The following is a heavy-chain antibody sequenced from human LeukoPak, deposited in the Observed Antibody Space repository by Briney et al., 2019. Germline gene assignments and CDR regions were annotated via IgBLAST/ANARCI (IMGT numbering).Heavy chain of an antibody. CDR2: ISSTGYST. CDR3: ARGGGHHHFDY. D-gene: IGHD1-14*01. V-gene: IGHV3-23*01. J-gene: IGHJ4*02. Sequence: QAGGSLRLSCAASGFTFSSYAMSWVRQAPGKGLEWVSAISSTGYSTYYADSVKGRFTISTDNSKSTVYLQMNSLRAEDTAVYYCARGGGHHHFDYWGQGTLVTVSS. CDR1: GFTFSSYA.